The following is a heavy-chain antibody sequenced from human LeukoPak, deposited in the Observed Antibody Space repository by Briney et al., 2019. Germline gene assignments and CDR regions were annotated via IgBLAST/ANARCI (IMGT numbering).Heavy chain of an antibody. V-gene: IGHV3-21*01. Sequence: GGSLRLSCAASGFTFSSYSMNWVRQAPGKGLEWVSSISSSSSYIYYADSVKGRFTISRDNAKNSLYLQMNSLRAEDTAVYYCARRGGRIAAAEDYWGQGTLVTVSS. CDR2: ISSSSSYI. CDR1: GFTFSSYS. D-gene: IGHD6-13*01. J-gene: IGHJ4*02. CDR3: ARRGGRIAAAEDY.